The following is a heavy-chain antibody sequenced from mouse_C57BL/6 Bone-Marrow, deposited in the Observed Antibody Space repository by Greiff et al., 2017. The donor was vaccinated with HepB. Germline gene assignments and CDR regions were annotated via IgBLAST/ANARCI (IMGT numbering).Heavy chain of an antibody. Sequence: EVQRVESGGGLVKPGGSLKLSCAASGFTFSDYGMHWVRQAPEKGLEWVAYISSGSSTIYYADKVKGRFTITRDNAKNTLFLQMTSLRSEDTAVYYCARGLYYYGSSYYAMDYWGQGTSVTVSS. J-gene: IGHJ4*01. V-gene: IGHV5-17*01. D-gene: IGHD1-1*01. CDR2: ISSGSSTI. CDR1: GFTFSDYG. CDR3: ARGLYYYGSSYYAMDY.